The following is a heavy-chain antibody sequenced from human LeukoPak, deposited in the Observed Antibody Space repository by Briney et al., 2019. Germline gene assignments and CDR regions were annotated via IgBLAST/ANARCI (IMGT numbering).Heavy chain of an antibody. CDR1: GFTFSSYS. CDR3: ARSRGGVDYYAEEYYFDY. Sequence: GGSLRLSCAASGFTFSSYSMNWVRQPPGKGLEWVSYISSSSSTIYYADSVKGRFTISRDNAKNSLYLQMNSLRDEDTAVYYCARSRGGVDYYAEEYYFDYWGQGTLVTVSS. V-gene: IGHV3-48*02. J-gene: IGHJ4*02. D-gene: IGHD3-10*01. CDR2: ISSSSSTI.